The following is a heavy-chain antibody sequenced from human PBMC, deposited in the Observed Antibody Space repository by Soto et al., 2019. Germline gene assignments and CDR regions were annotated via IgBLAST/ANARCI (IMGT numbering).Heavy chain of an antibody. D-gene: IGHD3-9*01. J-gene: IGHJ6*02. Sequence: GGSLRLSCAASGFTFSSYSMNWVRQAPGKGLEWVSSISSSSSYIYYADSVKGRFTISRDNAKNSLYLQMNSLRAEDTAVYYCARDSSPYDKYYYGTDVWGQVTTVTVSS. CDR1: GFTFSSYS. CDR3: ARDSSPYDKYYYGTDV. CDR2: ISSSSSYI. V-gene: IGHV3-21*01.